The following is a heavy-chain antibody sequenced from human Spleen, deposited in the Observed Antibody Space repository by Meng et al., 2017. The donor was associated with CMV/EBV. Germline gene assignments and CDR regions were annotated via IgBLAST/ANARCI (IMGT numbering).Heavy chain of an antibody. V-gene: IGHV4-39*07. CDR3: AREYGSGSYYSLGAFDI. CDR2: IYYSGST. D-gene: IGHD3-10*01. CDR1: GGSISSSSYY. J-gene: IGHJ3*02. Sequence: SCTVSGGSISSSSYYWGWIRQPPGKGLEWIGSIYYSGSTHYNPSLKSRVTISVDTSKNHFSLKLSSVTAADTAVYYCAREYGSGSYYSLGAFDIWGQGTMVTVSS.